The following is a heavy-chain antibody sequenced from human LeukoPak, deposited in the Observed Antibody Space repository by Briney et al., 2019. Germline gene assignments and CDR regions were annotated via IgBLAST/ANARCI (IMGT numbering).Heavy chain of an antibody. D-gene: IGHD4-17*01. Sequence: PSETLSLTCTVSGGSISSSSYYWGWIRQPPGKGLEWIGSIYYSGSTYYNPSLKSRVTISVDTSKNQFSLKLSSVTAADTAVYYCARDNEHGDYFDYWGQRTLVTVSS. V-gene: IGHV4-39*07. CDR3: ARDNEHGDYFDY. CDR2: IYYSGST. CDR1: GGSISSSSYY. J-gene: IGHJ4*02.